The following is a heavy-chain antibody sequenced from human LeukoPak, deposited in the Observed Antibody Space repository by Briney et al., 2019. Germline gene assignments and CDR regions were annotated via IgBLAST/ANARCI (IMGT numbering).Heavy chain of an antibody. V-gene: IGHV4-34*01. D-gene: IGHD2-15*01. CDR3: ARGYCSGGSCYDSLDY. CDR1: GGSFSGYY. J-gene: IGHJ4*02. CDR2: INHSGST. Sequence: SETLSLTCAVYGGSFSGYYWSWIRQPPGKGLEWIGEINHSGSTNYNPSLTSRVTISVDTSKNQFSLKLSSVTAADTAVYYCARGYCSGGSCYDSLDYWGQGTLVTVSS.